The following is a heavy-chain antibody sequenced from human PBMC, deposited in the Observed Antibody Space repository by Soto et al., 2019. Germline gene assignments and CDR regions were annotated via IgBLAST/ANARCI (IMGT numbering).Heavy chain of an antibody. CDR3: AREGGESSDGLYYFDS. V-gene: IGHV4-30-4*01. CDR2: IYYSGNT. Sequence: SETLSLTCTVSGGSTSSDNYWSWIRQPPGKGLERIGHIYYSGNTDYNPSLKSRLAISIDTSKNQFSLKLSSVTAADTAVYFCAREGGESSDGLYYFDSWGQGSLVTVSS. J-gene: IGHJ4*02. CDR1: GGSTSSDNY. D-gene: IGHD3-16*01.